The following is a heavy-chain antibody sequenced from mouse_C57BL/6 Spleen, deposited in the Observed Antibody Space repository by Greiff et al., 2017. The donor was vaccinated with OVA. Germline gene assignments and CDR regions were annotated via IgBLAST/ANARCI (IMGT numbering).Heavy chain of an antibody. Sequence: QVQLQQPGAELVKPGASVKMSCKASGYTFTSYWITWVKQRPGQGLEWIGDIYPGSGSTTYNEKFKSKATLTVDTSSSTAYMQLSSLTSEDSAVYYCARRGSARAWFAYWGQGTLVTVSA. CDR2: IYPGSGST. V-gene: IGHV1-55*01. CDR1: GYTFTSYW. D-gene: IGHD3-2*02. CDR3: ARRGSARAWFAY. J-gene: IGHJ3*01.